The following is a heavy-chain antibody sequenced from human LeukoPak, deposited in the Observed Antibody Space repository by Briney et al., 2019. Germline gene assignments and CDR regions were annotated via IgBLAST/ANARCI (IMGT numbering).Heavy chain of an antibody. D-gene: IGHD3-22*01. CDR2: NWWEGSEQ. Sequence: GRSLRLSCVASGFTFSSYGMHWVRQAPGKGLEWVAINWWEGSEQYFADSVKGRFTSARDNSKNTLYLQMNSLRGEDTAVYYWARENFYDSSGYEYAFYIWGQGTMGTVSS. J-gene: IGHJ3*02. CDR1: GFTFSSYG. V-gene: IGHV3-33*01. CDR3: ARENFYDSSGYEYAFYI.